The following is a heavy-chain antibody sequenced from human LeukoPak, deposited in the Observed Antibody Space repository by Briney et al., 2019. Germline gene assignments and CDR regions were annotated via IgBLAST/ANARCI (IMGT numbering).Heavy chain of an antibody. Sequence: SETLSLTCTVSGGSIASSSYYWGWIRQPPGKGLQWIGSFYYSGSTYYNPSLKSRVTIYVDTSKNQFSLKLSSVTAADTAVYYCARGRRDGYNLEYFDKWGQGTLVTVSS. D-gene: IGHD5-24*01. CDR3: ARGRRDGYNLEYFDK. CDR2: FYYSGST. V-gene: IGHV4-39*01. J-gene: IGHJ4*02. CDR1: GGSIASSSYY.